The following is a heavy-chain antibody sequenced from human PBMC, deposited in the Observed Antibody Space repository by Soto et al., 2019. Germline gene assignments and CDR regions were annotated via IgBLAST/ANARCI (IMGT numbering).Heavy chain of an antibody. CDR3: ARDYYKYYDSSGYYRSPAY. CDR1: GFTFSSYA. CDR2: ISYDGSDK. D-gene: IGHD3-22*01. Sequence: GGSLRLSCAASGFTFSSYAMHWVRQAPGKGLEWVALISYDGSDKDYADTVKGRFTISRDNSRNTLFLQMNSLRAEDTAVFYCARDYYKYYDSSGYYRSPAYWGQGTLVTVSS. J-gene: IGHJ4*02. V-gene: IGHV3-30-3*01.